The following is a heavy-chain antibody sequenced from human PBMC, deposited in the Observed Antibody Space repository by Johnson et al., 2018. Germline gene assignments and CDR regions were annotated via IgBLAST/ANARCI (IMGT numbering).Heavy chain of an antibody. J-gene: IGHJ3*02. V-gene: IGHV3-30-3*01. Sequence: QVQLVESGGGVVQPGRSLRLSCAASGFTFSSYAMHWVRQAPGKGLEWVAVISYDGSNKYYADSVKGRFTISRDNSKNTLYLQMNSLGAEDTAVYYCAGDLSGAAFDIGGQGTMVTVSS. CDR3: AGDLSGAAFDI. D-gene: IGHD3-9*01. CDR1: GFTFSSYA. CDR2: ISYDGSNK.